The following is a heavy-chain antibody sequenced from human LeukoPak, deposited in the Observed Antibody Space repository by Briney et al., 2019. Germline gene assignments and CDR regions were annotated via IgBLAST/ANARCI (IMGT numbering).Heavy chain of an antibody. D-gene: IGHD2-2*01. Sequence: GGSLRLSCAASGSTFSSYGMHWVRQAPGKGLEWVAFIRYDGSNKYYADSVKGRFTISRDNSKNTLYLQMNSLRAEDTAMYYCAKDRRYCSSSSCYSNAFDIWGQGTMVTVSS. CDR1: GSTFSSYG. CDR2: IRYDGSNK. CDR3: AKDRRYCSSSSCYSNAFDI. J-gene: IGHJ3*02. V-gene: IGHV3-30*02.